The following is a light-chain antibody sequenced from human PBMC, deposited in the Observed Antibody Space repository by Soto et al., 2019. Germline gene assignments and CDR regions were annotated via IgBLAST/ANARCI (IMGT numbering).Light chain of an antibody. CDR2: DVT. Sequence: QSVLTQPASVSGSPGQSITISCTGTSSDVGGYNYVSWYQQHPGKPPKLMIYDVTNRPSGVSNRVSGSKSGNTASLTISGLQAEDEADYYCSSYTSSSAPLVFGGGTKLTVL. CDR1: SSDVGGYNY. CDR3: SSYTSSSAPLV. V-gene: IGLV2-14*01. J-gene: IGLJ3*02.